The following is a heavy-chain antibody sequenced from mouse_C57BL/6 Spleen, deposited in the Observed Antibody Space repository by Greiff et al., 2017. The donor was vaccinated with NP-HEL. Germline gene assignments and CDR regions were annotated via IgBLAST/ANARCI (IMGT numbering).Heavy chain of an antibody. CDR2: IYPSDSET. J-gene: IGHJ3*01. D-gene: IGHD2-4*01. V-gene: IGHV1-61*01. CDR3: ARTYYDYAGSWFAY. CDR1: GYTFTSYW. Sequence: QVQLQQPGAELVRPGSSVKLSCKASGYTFTSYWMDWVKQRPGQGLEWIGNIYPSDSETHYNQKFKDKATLTVDKSSSTAYMQLSSLTSEDSAAYYCARTYYDYAGSWFAYWGQVTLVTVSA.